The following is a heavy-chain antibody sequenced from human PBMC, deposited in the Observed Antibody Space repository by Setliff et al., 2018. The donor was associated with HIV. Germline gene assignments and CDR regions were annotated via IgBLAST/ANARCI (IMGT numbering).Heavy chain of an antibody. Sequence: ASVKVSCKASGYTFSNYDINWVRQATGQGLEWVGWMNPNSGNTGYAQKSQGRVTLTRNTSISTAYMELSSLRSEDTAVYSCARVATVSHPGDYFDYWGQGTLVTSPQ. V-gene: IGHV1-8*01. D-gene: IGHD4-4*01. CDR2: MNPNSGNT. J-gene: IGHJ4*02. CDR3: ARVATVSHPGDYFDY. CDR1: GYTFSNYD.